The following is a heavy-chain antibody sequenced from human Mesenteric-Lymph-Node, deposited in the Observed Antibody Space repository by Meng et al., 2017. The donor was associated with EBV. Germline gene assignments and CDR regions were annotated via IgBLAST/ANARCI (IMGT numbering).Heavy chain of an antibody. CDR3: ARASVYGDYDNWFDP. CDR2: IYHSGST. CDR1: GGSISNDGYS. D-gene: IGHD4-17*01. V-gene: IGHV4-30-2*01. Sequence: QRQLQESGHGLVKPSQTLSLTCAVSGGSISNDGYSWSWIRQPPGKGLEWIGYIYHSGSTYSNPSLKSRVTISVDRSKNQFSLKLNSVTAADTAVYYCARASVYGDYDNWFDPWGQGTLVTVSS. J-gene: IGHJ5*02.